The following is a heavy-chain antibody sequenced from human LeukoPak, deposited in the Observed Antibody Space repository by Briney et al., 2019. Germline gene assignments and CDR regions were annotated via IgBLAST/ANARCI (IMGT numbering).Heavy chain of an antibody. D-gene: IGHD3-10*01. V-gene: IGHV3-23*01. J-gene: IGHJ4*02. CDR3: AKKGFGELVIDY. CDR2: ISGSGGST. CDR1: GFTFSSYA. Sequence: GGSLRLSCAASGFTFSSYAMSWVRQAPGKGLEWVSAISGSGGSTYYADSVKGRFTISRDNSKNTLYLQTNSLRAEDTAVYYCAKKGFGELVIDYWGQGTLVTVSS.